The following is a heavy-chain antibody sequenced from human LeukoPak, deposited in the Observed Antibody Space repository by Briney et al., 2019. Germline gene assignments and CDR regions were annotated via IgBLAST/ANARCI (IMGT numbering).Heavy chain of an antibody. CDR2: IYYSGST. CDR1: GGSISRYY. Sequence: SETLSLTCTVSGGSISRYYWSWIRQPPGKGLEWIGYIYYSGSTNYNPSLKSRVTISVDTSKNQFSLKLSSVTAADTAVYYCARGVGSSGWFTDNHWFDPWGQGTLVTVSS. D-gene: IGHD6-19*01. J-gene: IGHJ5*02. V-gene: IGHV4-59*01. CDR3: ARGVGSSGWFTDNHWFDP.